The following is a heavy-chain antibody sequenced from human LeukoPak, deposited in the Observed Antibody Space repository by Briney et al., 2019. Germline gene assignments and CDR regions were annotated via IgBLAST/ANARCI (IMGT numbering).Heavy chain of an antibody. J-gene: IGHJ4*02. Sequence: GGSLRLSCAASGFSFSTYAMSWVRQAPGKGLEWVSGVNGNGGSTSYADSVKGRFTIFRDNSKNTVYLQMNSLRVEDTAVYYCARELSQIVWGGLDYGGQGTLVSVSS. CDR3: ARELSQIVWGGLDY. V-gene: IGHV3-23*01. CDR2: VNGNGGST. D-gene: IGHD2-21*01. CDR1: GFSFSTYA.